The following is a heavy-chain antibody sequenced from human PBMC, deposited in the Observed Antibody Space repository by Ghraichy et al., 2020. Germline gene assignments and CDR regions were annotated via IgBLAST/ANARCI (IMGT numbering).Heavy chain of an antibody. J-gene: IGHJ6*02. CDR1: GGSISDKTYY. Sequence: SETLSLTCTVSGGSISDKTYYWAWIRQPPGKGLEWVANVYYSGATYYRPALRSRVTISVHMPRDQFFLKLNTVTAADTAVYSCVRHVAIVDYGGHIGHYGFDFWGQGATITVS. CDR2: VYYSGAT. D-gene: IGHD2-15*01. CDR3: VRHVAIVDYGGHIGHYGFDF. V-gene: IGHV4-39*01.